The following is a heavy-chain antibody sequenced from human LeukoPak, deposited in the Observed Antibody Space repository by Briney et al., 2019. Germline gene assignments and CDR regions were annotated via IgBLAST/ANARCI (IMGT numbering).Heavy chain of an antibody. Sequence: GGSLRLSCAASGLTLSDYYMSWIRQAPGKGLEWVSYISGSGSTIYYADSVKGRFTNSRDNAKNSLYLQMDSLSAEDTAVYYCTTLHYYGMVVWGPGTTVTVS. CDR1: GLTLSDYY. CDR2: ISGSGSTI. J-gene: IGHJ6*02. V-gene: IGHV3-11*01. CDR3: TTLHYYGMVV.